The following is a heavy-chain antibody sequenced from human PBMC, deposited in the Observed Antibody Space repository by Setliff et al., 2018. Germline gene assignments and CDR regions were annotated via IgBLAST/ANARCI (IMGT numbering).Heavy chain of an antibody. CDR1: GHTFITFG. CDR3: AISTIFGVVSPTPDAFDI. CDR2: INAGNGNT. Sequence: ASVKVSCKASGHTFITFGISWVRQAPGQGLEWMGWINAGNGNTKYSQKFQGRVTITRDTSASTAYMELSSLRSEDTAVYYCAISTIFGVVSPTPDAFDIWGQGTMVTVSS. J-gene: IGHJ3*02. V-gene: IGHV1-3*01. D-gene: IGHD3-3*01.